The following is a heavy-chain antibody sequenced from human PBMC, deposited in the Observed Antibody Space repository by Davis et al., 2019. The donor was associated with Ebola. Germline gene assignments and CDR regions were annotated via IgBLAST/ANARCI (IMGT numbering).Heavy chain of an antibody. D-gene: IGHD3-3*01. CDR1: GFTFSSYS. CDR3: AKPQMYYDFWSGYQLYYFDY. Sequence: GESLKISCAASGFTFSSYSMNWVRQAPGKGLEWVAVIWYDGSNKYYADSVKGRFIISRDNSKNTLYLQMNSLRAEDTAVYYCAKPQMYYDFWSGYQLYYFDYWGQGTLVTVSS. J-gene: IGHJ4*02. V-gene: IGHV3-33*06. CDR2: IWYDGSNK.